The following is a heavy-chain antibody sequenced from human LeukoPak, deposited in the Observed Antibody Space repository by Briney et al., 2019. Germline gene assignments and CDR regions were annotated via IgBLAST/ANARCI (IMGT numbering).Heavy chain of an antibody. CDR3: ARGRRDGYNLKYFDY. D-gene: IGHD5-24*01. CDR2: IYHSGST. CDR1: GGSISSSNW. Sequence: SETLSLTCAVSGGSISSSNWWSWVRQPPGKGLEWIGEIYHSGSTNYNPSLKSRVTISVDTSKNQFSLKLSSVAAADTAVYYCARGRRDGYNLKYFDYWGQGTLVTVSS. V-gene: IGHV4-4*02. J-gene: IGHJ4*02.